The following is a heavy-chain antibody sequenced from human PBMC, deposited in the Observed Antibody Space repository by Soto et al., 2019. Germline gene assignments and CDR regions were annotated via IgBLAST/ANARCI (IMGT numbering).Heavy chain of an antibody. D-gene: IGHD2-15*01. J-gene: IGHJ4*02. CDR3: ARHLRATPFDY. CDR1: GYSVTSYW. V-gene: IGHV5-51*01. Sequence: DSLKISCKGSGYSVTSYWIGLVRQMPGKGLEWMGIIYPGDSDTRYSPSFQGQVTISADKSISTAYLQWSSLKASDTAMYYCARHLRATPFDYWGQGTLVTVPS. CDR2: IYPGDSDT.